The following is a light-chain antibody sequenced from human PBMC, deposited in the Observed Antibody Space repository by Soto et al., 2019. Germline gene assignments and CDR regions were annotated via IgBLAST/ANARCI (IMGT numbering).Light chain of an antibody. Sequence: EIVMTQSPDTLFVSLGEGATLSCRASQSVSSHLAWYQHKPGQAPRLLIYGASTRASGIPARFSGSGSETDFTLTISSLQSEDSAVYYCQQYHNWPPITFGQGTRWRL. J-gene: IGKJ5*01. V-gene: IGKV3-15*01. CDR3: QQYHNWPPIT. CDR1: QSVSSH. CDR2: GAS.